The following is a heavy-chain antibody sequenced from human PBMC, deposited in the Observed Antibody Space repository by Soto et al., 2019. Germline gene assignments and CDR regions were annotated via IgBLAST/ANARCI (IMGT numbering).Heavy chain of an antibody. Sequence: QVQLVQSGAEVKKPGSSVKVSCKASGGTFSSYAISWVRQAPGQGLEWMGGIIPIFGTANYAQKFQGRVTITADESTSADYMELSSLRSEDTAVYYCARDSAAGTTFGLASSSYYYYGMDVWGQGTTVTVSS. CDR2: IIPIFGTA. J-gene: IGHJ6*02. D-gene: IGHD1-7*01. CDR3: ARDSAAGTTFGLASSSYYYYGMDV. V-gene: IGHV1-69*01. CDR1: GGTFSSYA.